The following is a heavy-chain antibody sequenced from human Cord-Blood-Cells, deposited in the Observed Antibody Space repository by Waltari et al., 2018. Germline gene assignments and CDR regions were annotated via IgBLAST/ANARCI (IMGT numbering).Heavy chain of an antibody. J-gene: IGHJ4*02. CDR1: GFPFSTSG. CDR2: IRSDGSNI. D-gene: IGHD6-13*01. V-gene: IGHV3-30*02. Sequence: QVQLVESGGGVVQPGESLSLSCAASGFPFSTSGLPWVRQAPGKGLKWVAYIRSDGSNINYADSVKGRFTISRDNSKNTLYLQMDSLRAEDTAVYYCATYSASRGFNYWGQGTLVTVSS. CDR3: ATYSASRGFNY.